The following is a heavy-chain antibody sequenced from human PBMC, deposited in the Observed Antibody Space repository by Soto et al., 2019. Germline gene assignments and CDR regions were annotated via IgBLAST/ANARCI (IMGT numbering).Heavy chain of an antibody. V-gene: IGHV4-59*01. CDR3: ARDSDYYYDSSGYSQGRGYYYYYGLDV. CDR1: GGSISSYY. J-gene: IGHJ6*02. D-gene: IGHD3-22*01. CDR2: IYYSGST. Sequence: PSETLSLTFTVSGGSISSYYWSWIRQPPGKGLEWIGYIYYSGSTNYNPSLKSRVTVSVDTSKNQFSLKLSSVTAADTAVYYCARDSDYYYDSSGYSQGRGYYYYYGLDVWGQGTTVT.